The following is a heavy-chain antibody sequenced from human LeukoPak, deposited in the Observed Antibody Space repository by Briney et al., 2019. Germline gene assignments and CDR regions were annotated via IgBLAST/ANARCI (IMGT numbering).Heavy chain of an antibody. J-gene: IGHJ3*02. D-gene: IGHD2-8*01. CDR3: AREVMAKRRAFDI. Sequence: GGSLRLSCAASGFTASSNYMSWVRKAPGKGLAWVSVIYSDDRTYYADSVKGRFTISRHTSKKTLYLQMNSLRAEDTAVYYCAREVMAKRRAFDIWGQGTVVTVSS. V-gene: IGHV3-53*04. CDR1: GFTASSNY. CDR2: IYSDDRT.